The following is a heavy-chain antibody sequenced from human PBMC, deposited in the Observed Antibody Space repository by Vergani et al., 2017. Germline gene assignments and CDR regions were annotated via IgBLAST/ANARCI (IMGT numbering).Heavy chain of an antibody. CDR1: GFTFSNYG. D-gene: IGHD2-2*01. CDR3: RGDDIVVVPAAKEDY. CDR2: IRYDGSNK. J-gene: IGHJ4*02. V-gene: IGHV3-30*02. Sequence: QVQLVESGGGVVQPGGSLRLSCEASGFTFSNYGMHWVRQAPGKGLEWVAFIRYDGSNKYYADSVKGRFTISRDNSKNTLYLQMNSLRTEDTAVYYCRGDDIVVVPAAKEDYWGQGTLVTVSS.